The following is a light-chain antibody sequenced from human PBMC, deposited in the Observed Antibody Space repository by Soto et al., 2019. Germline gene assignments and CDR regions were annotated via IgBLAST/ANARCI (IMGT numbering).Light chain of an antibody. V-gene: IGKV3-15*01. Sequence: EIVMTQSPATLSVSPGERATLSCRASQSVSHNLAWYQQKPGQAPRLLIYAASTRATGIPARFSGSGSGTELTLTISSLQSEAFAVYYCQQYNNWPPLTFGGGTKVEIK. J-gene: IGKJ4*01. CDR2: AAS. CDR1: QSVSHN. CDR3: QQYNNWPPLT.